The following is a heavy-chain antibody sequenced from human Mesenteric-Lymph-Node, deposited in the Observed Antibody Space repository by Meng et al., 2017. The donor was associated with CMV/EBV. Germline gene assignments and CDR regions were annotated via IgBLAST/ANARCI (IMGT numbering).Heavy chain of an antibody. CDR1: GYTFTSYD. V-gene: IGHV1-8*01. CDR2: MNPNSGNT. Sequence: ASVKVSCKASGYTFTSYDINWVRQATGQGLEWMGWMNPNSGNTGYAQKFQGRVTMTRNTSISTAYMELSSLRSEDTAVYYCVRGRGERRNWPRRGVYWFDPWGQGTLVTVSS. CDR3: VRGRGERRNWPRRGVYWFDP. D-gene: IGHD3-16*01. J-gene: IGHJ5*02.